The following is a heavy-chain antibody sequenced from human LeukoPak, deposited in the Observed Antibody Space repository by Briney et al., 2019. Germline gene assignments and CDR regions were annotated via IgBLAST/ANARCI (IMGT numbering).Heavy chain of an antibody. V-gene: IGHV3-7*05. CDR2: AKENVSDK. Sequence: GGSLTLACVVAGSTFSKLWMNWDRQPPGKGLGWVGKAKENVSDKFYVDSVKGRFPISRDNTKNSVYLQMNSLRAEDTALYYCVRFVGWYGLDVWGQGTTVTVSS. D-gene: IGHD6-19*01. J-gene: IGHJ6*02. CDR3: VRFVGWYGLDV. CDR1: GSTFSKLW.